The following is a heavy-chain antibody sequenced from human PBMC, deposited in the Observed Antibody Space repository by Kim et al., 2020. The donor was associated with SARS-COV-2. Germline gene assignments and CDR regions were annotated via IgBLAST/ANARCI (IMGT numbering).Heavy chain of an antibody. CDR1: GFTFSSYE. D-gene: IGHD3-22*01. V-gene: IGHV3-48*03. CDR2: ISSSGSTI. J-gene: IGHJ5*02. CDR3: AREGYDSSGYYRYNWFDP. Sequence: GGSLRLSCAASGFTFSSYEMNWVRQAPGKGLEWVSYISSSGSTIYYADSVKGRFTISRDNAKNSLYLQMNSLRAEDTAVYYCAREGYDSSGYYRYNWFDPWGQGTLVTVSS.